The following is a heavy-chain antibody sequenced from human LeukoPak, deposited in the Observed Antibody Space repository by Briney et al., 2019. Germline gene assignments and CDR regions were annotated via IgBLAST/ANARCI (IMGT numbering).Heavy chain of an antibody. D-gene: IGHD6-13*01. CDR2: INSDGSST. CDR3: AREKVAAADLFDY. V-gene: IGHV3-74*01. Sequence: PGGSLRLSCAASGFTFSSYWMHWVRQAPGKGLVWVSRINSDGSSTSYADSVKGRFTISRDNAKNTLYLQMNSLRAEDTAVYYCAREKVAAADLFDYWGQGTLVTASS. CDR1: GFTFSSYW. J-gene: IGHJ4*02.